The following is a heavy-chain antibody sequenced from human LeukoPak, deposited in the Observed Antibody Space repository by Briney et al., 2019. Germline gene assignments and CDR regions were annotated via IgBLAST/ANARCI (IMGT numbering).Heavy chain of an antibody. CDR2: IIGDGTRT. CDR3: AKLTTS. D-gene: IGHD4-11*01. V-gene: IGHV3-74*01. CDR1: GFSFSYYW. J-gene: IGHJ4*02. Sequence: GGSLRLSCAASGFSFSYYWMHWVRQGSGKGPVWVSRIIGDGTRTDYADSVKGRFTISRDNAKSTLYLQMNSLRAEDTAVYYCAKLTTSWGQGTLVTVSS.